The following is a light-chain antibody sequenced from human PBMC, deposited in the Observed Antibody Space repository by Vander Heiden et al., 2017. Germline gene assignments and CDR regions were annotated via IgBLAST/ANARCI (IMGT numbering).Light chain of an antibody. CDR3: QQRRNWTPLT. J-gene: IGKJ4*01. CDR1: QSVNSY. V-gene: IGKV3-11*01. Sequence: EIVLTQSSATLSLSPGERATLSCRASQSVNSYFTWYQQKPGQAPRLLNYDTSNGATGIPARFSGSGSGTDFTVTISSLGPEDFAVYYCQQRRNWTPLTFGGGTKVEIK. CDR2: DTS.